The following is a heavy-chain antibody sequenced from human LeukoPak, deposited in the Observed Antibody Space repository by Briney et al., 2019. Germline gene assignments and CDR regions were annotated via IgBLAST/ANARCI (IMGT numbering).Heavy chain of an antibody. CDR2: ISDSGDYT. V-gene: IGHV3-23*01. CDR3: AKDTSIGKYCTNGVCSPFDY. Sequence: GGSLTLSCAGSGFTFSSYAMSWVRQAPAQGLEWVSVISDSGDYTSYADSVRGRFTISRDNSRNTLYLQMISLRPEDTAVYYCAKDTSIGKYCTNGVCSPFDYWGLGTLVTVSS. CDR1: GFTFSSYA. J-gene: IGHJ4*02. D-gene: IGHD2-8*01.